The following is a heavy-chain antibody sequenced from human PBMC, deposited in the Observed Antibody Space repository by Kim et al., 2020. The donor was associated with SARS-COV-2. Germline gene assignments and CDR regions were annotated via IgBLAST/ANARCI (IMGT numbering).Heavy chain of an antibody. D-gene: IGHD3-10*01. V-gene: IGHV3-15*01. CDR3: TTDGFLGDVLLWFGELLGIGFYVMDV. Sequence: GGSLRLSCAASGFTFSHAWMKWVRQSAGKGLEWVGHIKGQIDGETTDYAAPVKDRFTISRDDSKNMVYLQMNSLKTEDTAVYYCTTDGFLGDVLLWFGELLGIGFYVMDVWRQEPTVIVSS. J-gene: IGHJ6*02. CDR1: GFTFSHAW. CDR2: IKGQIDGETT.